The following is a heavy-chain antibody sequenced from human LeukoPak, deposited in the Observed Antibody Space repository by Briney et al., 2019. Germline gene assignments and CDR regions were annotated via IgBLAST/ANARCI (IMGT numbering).Heavy chain of an antibody. D-gene: IGHD5-12*01. Sequence: PGGSLRLSCAASGFTVSTNYMSWVRQAPGKGLEWVSVIYSDGRTYYADSVKGRFTISRDNSKNTLYLQMNSLRAEDTAVYYCAREGTYSGYDLTDSWGQGTLVTVSS. CDR1: GFTVSTNY. V-gene: IGHV3-53*01. CDR3: AREGTYSGYDLTDS. CDR2: IYSDGRT. J-gene: IGHJ4*02.